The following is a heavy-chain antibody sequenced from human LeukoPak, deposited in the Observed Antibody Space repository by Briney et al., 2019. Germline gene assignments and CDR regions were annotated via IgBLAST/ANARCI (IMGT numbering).Heavy chain of an antibody. D-gene: IGHD2-2*01. J-gene: IGHJ6*02. CDR1: GGSISSYY. V-gene: IGHV4-59*01. CDR3: ARDSPYCSRTSCYESSYYYYGMDV. Sequence: SETLSLTCTVSGGSISSYYWSWIRQPPGKGLEWIGYIYYSGSTNYNPSLKSRVTISVDTSKNQFSLKLSSVTAADTAVYYCARDSPYCSRTSCYESSYYYYGMDVWGQGTTVTVSS. CDR2: IYYSGST.